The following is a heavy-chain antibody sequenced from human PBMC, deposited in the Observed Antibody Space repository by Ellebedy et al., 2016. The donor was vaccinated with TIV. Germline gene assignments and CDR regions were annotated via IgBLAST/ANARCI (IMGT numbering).Heavy chain of an antibody. CDR1: GFTFSTYG. CDR3: ARDGRQWRGTGRSGEY. Sequence: PGGSLRLSCAASGFTFSTYGMHWVRQAPGKGLEWMAVIWYAGSNKYYADSVKGRFTISRDNSKNTLYLHMDSRRDEDTGVYYCARDGRQWRGTGRSGEYWGQGTLVTVSS. V-gene: IGHV3-33*01. CDR2: IWYAGSNK. D-gene: IGHD6-19*01. J-gene: IGHJ4*02.